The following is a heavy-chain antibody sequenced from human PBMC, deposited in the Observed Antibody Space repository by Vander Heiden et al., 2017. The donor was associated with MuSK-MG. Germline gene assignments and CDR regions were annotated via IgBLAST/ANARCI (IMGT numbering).Heavy chain of an antibody. J-gene: IGHJ4*02. CDR2: INQEGSEK. CDR3: SRDVGDRGLYFDY. CDR1: GFTFSSYW. V-gene: IGHV3-7*01. D-gene: IGHD3-16*01. Sequence: EVQLVESGGGLVQPGGSLRLPCAASGFTFSSYWMNWVRQAPGKGLEWVASINQEGSEKYQVDAVKGRFTISRDNAKNSMYLQMNTMRADDTAVYYCSRDVGDRGLYFDYWGQGTLVAVYS.